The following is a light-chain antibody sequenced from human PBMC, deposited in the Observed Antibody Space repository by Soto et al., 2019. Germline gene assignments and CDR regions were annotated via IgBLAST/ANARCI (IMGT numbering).Light chain of an antibody. J-gene: IGKJ1*01. V-gene: IGKV3-15*01. CDR3: QQYNNWPVA. CDR1: QSVSSK. CDR2: GAS. Sequence: EILMPQSPATLSVSPGERATLSCRASQSVSSKLAWYQQKPGQAPRLLIYGASTRATGIPARLSGSGSGTEFTLTISSLQSEDFAVYYCQQYNNWPVAFGQGTKV.